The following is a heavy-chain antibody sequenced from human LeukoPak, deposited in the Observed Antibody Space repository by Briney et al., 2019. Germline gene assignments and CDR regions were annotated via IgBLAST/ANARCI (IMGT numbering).Heavy chain of an antibody. V-gene: IGHV3-9*03. CDR2: ISWSSNSI. D-gene: IGHD3-22*01. Sequence: GGSLRLSCAASGFTFDDYAMHWVRQGLGKGLEWVSGISWSSNSIGYADSVKGRFTISRDNAKNSLYLQMNSLRAEDMALYYCAKGLDSSGYDPLDYWGQGTLVTVSS. J-gene: IGHJ4*02. CDR1: GFTFDDYA. CDR3: AKGLDSSGYDPLDY.